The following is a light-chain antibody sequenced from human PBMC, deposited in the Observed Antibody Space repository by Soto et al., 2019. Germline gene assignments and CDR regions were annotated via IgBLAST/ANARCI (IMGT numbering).Light chain of an antibody. CDR3: QVWDTRTAV. CDR1: NIGGKH. Sequence: SYELTQPLSVSLALGQTARLTCEGNNIGGKHVHWYQQKPGQAPAVVIDRDNYRPSGIPERFSGSNSGNTATLTISRAQAGDEADYFCQVWDTRTAVFGGGTKLTVL. CDR2: RDN. V-gene: IGLV3-9*01. J-gene: IGLJ3*02.